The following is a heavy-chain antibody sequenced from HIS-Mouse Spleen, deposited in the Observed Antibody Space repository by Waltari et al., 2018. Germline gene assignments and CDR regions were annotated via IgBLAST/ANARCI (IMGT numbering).Heavy chain of an antibody. CDR1: GFPFRSYG. J-gene: IGHJ4*02. Sequence: QVQLVESGGGVVQPGRSLRLAWAGSGFPFRSYGMHWVRQGPGKGLEWVAVIWYDGSNKYYADSVKGRFTISRDNSKNTLYLQMNSLRAEDTAVYYCAKGGLMVYAIGDYWGQGTLVTVSS. CDR3: AKGGLMVYAIGDY. D-gene: IGHD2-8*01. V-gene: IGHV3-33*06. CDR2: IWYDGSNK.